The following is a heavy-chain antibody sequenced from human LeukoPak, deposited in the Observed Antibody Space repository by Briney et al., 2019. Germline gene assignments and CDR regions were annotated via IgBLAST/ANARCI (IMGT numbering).Heavy chain of an antibody. CDR2: IYTSGST. J-gene: IGHJ4*02. V-gene: IGHV4-4*07. D-gene: IGHD3-10*01. CDR3: ASDFGY. CDR1: GGSISTDY. Sequence: AETLSLTCTVSGGSISTDYWTWIRQPAGKGLEWLGLIYTSGSTNYNPSLKSRVTISLDTSKNQFSLKLTSVTAADTAVYYCASDFGYWGQGTLVTVSS.